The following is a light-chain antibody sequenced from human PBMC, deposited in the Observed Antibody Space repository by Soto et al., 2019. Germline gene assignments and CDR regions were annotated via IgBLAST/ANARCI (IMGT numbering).Light chain of an antibody. V-gene: IGLV2-8*01. Sequence: QSALTQPPSASGSPGQSVTISCTGTKNDIGVYDYVSWYQHLPGKAPKLLIFDVTHRPSGVSDRFSGSKSGNTASLTISGVRPEDEADYYCCSYTDIALDVVFGGGTKLTVL. CDR1: KNDIGVYDY. CDR2: DVT. CDR3: CSYTDIALDVV. J-gene: IGLJ2*01.